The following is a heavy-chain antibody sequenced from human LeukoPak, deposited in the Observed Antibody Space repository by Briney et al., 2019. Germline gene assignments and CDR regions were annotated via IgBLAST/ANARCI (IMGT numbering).Heavy chain of an antibody. J-gene: IGHJ4*02. CDR3: ARDHPDCSGVSCYS. D-gene: IGHD2-15*01. CDR1: RCTFIGYY. V-gene: IGHV1-2*06. CDR2: INPNDGDT. Sequence: ASVKVSCKAARCTFIGYYLHWVRQAPGQGLEWMGRINPNDGDTTYAQNFQGRVTMTRDTSISTAYMELSRLRSDDTAVYYCARDHPDCSGVSCYSWGQGTLVTVTS.